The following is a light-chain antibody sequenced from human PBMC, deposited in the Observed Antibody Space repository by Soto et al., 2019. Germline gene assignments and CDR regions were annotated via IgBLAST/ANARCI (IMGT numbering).Light chain of an antibody. CDR2: KAS. CDR3: QQYNSYSLT. Sequence: DIQMTQSPSTLSASVGDRVTITCRASQSISSWLAWYQQKPGKAPKLLIYKASSLESGVPARFSGSGSGTEFTLTISSLQPDEFATYDCQQYNSYSLTFGGGTKVEIK. CDR1: QSISSW. V-gene: IGKV1-5*03. J-gene: IGKJ4*01.